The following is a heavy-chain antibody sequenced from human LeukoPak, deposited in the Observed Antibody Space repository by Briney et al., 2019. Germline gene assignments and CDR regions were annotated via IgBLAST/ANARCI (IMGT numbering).Heavy chain of an antibody. CDR3: ARGTLLNYFDY. J-gene: IGHJ4*02. V-gene: IGHV4-31*03. CDR2: IKYNGDT. CDR1: GYSISSGGFY. Sequence: SETLSLTCTVSGYSISSGGFYWSWIRQRSGKGLEWVAYIKYNGDTFYNPSLKSRLTISRDTSKNLFSLILTSVTAADSALYFCARGTLLNYFDYWGQGALVTVSS. D-gene: IGHD3/OR15-3a*01.